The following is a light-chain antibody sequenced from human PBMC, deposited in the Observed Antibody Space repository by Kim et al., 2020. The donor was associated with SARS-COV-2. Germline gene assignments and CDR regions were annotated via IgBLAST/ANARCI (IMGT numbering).Light chain of an antibody. CDR2: TAS. CDR1: QSISSY. CDR3: QQGYSTPYT. V-gene: IGKV1-39*01. Sequence: DIQMTQSPSSLSASVGDRVTNTCRASQSISSYLNWYQQKPGKAPKLLIYTASNLQSGVPSRFSGSGSGTDFTLTISSLQPEDFATYYCQQGYSTPYTFGQGTKLEIK. J-gene: IGKJ2*01.